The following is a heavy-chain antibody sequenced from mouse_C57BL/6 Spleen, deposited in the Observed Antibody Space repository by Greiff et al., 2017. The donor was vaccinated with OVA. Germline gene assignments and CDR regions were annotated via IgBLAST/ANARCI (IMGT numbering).Heavy chain of an antibody. Sequence: QVQLQQPGAELVKPGASVKMSCKASGYTFTSYWITWVKQRPGQGLEWIGDIYPGSGSTNYNEKFKSKATLTVDTSSSTAYMQLSSLTSEDSAVYYCARSGDGYWYFDVWGTGTTVTVSS. CDR2: IYPGSGST. CDR3: ARSGDGYWYFDV. V-gene: IGHV1-55*01. CDR1: GYTFTSYW. D-gene: IGHD2-3*01. J-gene: IGHJ1*03.